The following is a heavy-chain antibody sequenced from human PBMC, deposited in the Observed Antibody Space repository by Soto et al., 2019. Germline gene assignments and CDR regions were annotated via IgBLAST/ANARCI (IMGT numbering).Heavy chain of an antibody. CDR1: GASLSTDTFY. V-gene: IGHV4-39*01. D-gene: IGHD2-15*01. Sequence: QLQLQESGPGLVRPSETLSLTCTVSGASLSTDTFYWGWIRQPPGKGLEWIAVIYYSGAAYYTPSLISRVTMSLDTSKNQVSLNLTSVTATDTALYFCARRDGGGQYYSFVPWGQGTRVTVSS. CDR2: IYYSGAA. CDR3: ARRDGGGQYYSFVP. J-gene: IGHJ5*02.